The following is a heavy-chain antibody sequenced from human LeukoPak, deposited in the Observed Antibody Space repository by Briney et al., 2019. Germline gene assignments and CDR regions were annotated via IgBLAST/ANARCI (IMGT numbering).Heavy chain of an antibody. D-gene: IGHD2-15*01. CDR2: ISWDGGST. V-gene: IGHV3-43D*03. J-gene: IGHJ6*03. Sequence: GGSLRLSCAASGFTFDDYAMHWVRQAPGKGLEWVSLISWDGGSTYYADSVKGRFTISRDNSKNSLYLQMNSLRAEDTALYYCAKAGQWSRYYYMDVWGKGTTVTVSS. CDR3: AKAGQWSRYYYMDV. CDR1: GFTFDDYA.